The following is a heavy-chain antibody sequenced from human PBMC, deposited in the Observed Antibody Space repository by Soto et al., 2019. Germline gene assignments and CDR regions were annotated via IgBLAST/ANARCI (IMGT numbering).Heavy chain of an antibody. CDR1: GGSFSGYY. J-gene: IGHJ4*02. D-gene: IGHD5-12*01. Sequence: PSETLSLTCAVYGGSFSGYYWSWIRQPPGKGLEWIGEINHSGSTNYNPSLKSRVTISADTSKNQFSLKLSSVTAADTAVYYCARMGVATITNLDYWGQGTLVTVSS. CDR2: INHSGST. V-gene: IGHV4-34*01. CDR3: ARMGVATITNLDY.